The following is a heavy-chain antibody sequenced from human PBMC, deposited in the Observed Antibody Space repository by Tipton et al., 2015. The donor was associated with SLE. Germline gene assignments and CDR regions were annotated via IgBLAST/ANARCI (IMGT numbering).Heavy chain of an antibody. CDR1: GDSIRRHF. J-gene: IGHJ5*02. D-gene: IGHD6-13*01. CDR3: ARARRGRSSRQEGDWFDP. Sequence: TLSLTCTVSGDSIRRHFWSWIRQPPGKGLEWIGNIFYSGRTDYNPSLKSRVTISVDTSKNQFSLKLSSVTAADTAVYYCARARRGRSSRQEGDWFDPWGQGTLVTVSS. V-gene: IGHV4-59*11. CDR2: IFYSGRT.